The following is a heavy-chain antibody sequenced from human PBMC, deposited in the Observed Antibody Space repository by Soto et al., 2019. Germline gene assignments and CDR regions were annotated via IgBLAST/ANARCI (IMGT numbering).Heavy chain of an antibody. V-gene: IGHV2-5*02. CDR2: IYWDDDT. Sequence: QITLKESGPTLVKPTQTLTLTCTFSGFSLSTSGVAMGWIRQPPGKALEWLALIYWDDDTRYSPSLKSRLTSTKDTSKSHVVHTMTNMDPVDTATYYCAHGGTTTAFDYWGQGTLVTVSS. CDR3: AHGGTTTAFDY. J-gene: IGHJ4*02. D-gene: IGHD3-16*01. CDR1: GFSLSTSGVA.